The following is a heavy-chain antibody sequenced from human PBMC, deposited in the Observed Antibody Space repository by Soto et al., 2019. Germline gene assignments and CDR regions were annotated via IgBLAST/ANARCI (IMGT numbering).Heavy chain of an antibody. CDR2: IYHSGST. V-gene: IGHV4-4*02. J-gene: IGHJ5*02. D-gene: IGHD6-13*01. CDR1: GGSISSSNW. CDR3: ARHVSHSSSWYLGS. Sequence: SETLSLTCAVSGGSISSSNWWSWVRQPPGKGLEWIGEIYHSGSTNYNPPLKSRVTMSVDTSKNRFSLKLNSVTAADTAVYYCARHVSHSSSWYLGSWGQGTLVTVSS.